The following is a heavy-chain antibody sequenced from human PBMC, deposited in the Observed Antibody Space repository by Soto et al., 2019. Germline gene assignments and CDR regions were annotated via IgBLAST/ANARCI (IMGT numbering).Heavy chain of an antibody. D-gene: IGHD3-3*01. CDR1: GYTFTSYA. Sequence: QVQLVQSGAEVKKPGASVKVSCKASGYTFTSYAMHWVRQAPGHRLEWMGWINAGNGNTKYSQKFQGRVTITRDTSASTAYMELSSLRSEDTAVYYCAREDRFLEWLLYDYWGQGTLVTVSS. J-gene: IGHJ4*02. CDR2: INAGNGNT. CDR3: AREDRFLEWLLYDY. V-gene: IGHV1-3*01.